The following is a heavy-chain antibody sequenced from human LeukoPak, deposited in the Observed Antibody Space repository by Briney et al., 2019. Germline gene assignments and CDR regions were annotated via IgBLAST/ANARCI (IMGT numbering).Heavy chain of an antibody. Sequence: ASVTLSCKASGYTFTGYYMHWVRQAPGQGLEWMGWINPNSGGTNYAQKFQGRVTMTRDTSISTAYMELSRLRSDDTAVYYCARAPPRLLWFGELHGMDVWGQGSTVTVSS. CDR3: ARAPPRLLWFGELHGMDV. CDR1: GYTFTGYY. D-gene: IGHD3-10*01. V-gene: IGHV1-2*02. J-gene: IGHJ6*02. CDR2: INPNSGGT.